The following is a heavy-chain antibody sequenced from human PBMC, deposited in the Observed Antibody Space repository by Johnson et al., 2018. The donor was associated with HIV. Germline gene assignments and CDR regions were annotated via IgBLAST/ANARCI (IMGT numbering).Heavy chain of an antibody. CDR1: GFTFSDYY. CDR3: ASRSYGYVRHAFDI. V-gene: IGHV3-11*04. J-gene: IGHJ3*02. Sequence: QVQLVESGGGVVQPGRSLRLSCAASGFTFSDYYMSWIRQAPGKGLEWVSYISSSGSTIYYADSVKGRFTISRANAKNSLYMQMNSLRAEDMAVYYCASRSYGYVRHAFDIWGQGTTVTVSS. D-gene: IGHD5-18*01. CDR2: ISSSGSTI.